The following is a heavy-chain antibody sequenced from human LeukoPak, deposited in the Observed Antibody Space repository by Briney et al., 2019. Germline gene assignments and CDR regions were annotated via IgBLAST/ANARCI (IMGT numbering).Heavy chain of an antibody. Sequence: PGGSLRLSCAASGFTFSSYWMSWVRQAPGKGLEWVAVISYDGSNKYYADSVKGRFTISRDNSKNTLYLQMNSLRAEDTAVYYCARGIGESAHYDFWSGYYSPFDYWGQGTLVTVSS. J-gene: IGHJ4*02. CDR1: GFTFSSYW. CDR3: ARGIGESAHYDFWSGYYSPFDY. D-gene: IGHD3-3*01. V-gene: IGHV3-30-3*01. CDR2: ISYDGSNK.